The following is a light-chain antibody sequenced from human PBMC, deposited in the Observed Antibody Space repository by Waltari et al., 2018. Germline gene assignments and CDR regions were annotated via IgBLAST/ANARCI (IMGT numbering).Light chain of an antibody. Sequence: QSAPTQPASRSGSPGQSITISCTGTSSEVGTDNRIRWYQHHPDKAPKLMIYEVSQRPSGISNRFSGSKSGNTASLTISGLQAEDEADYYCCSYVGSSTWVFGGGTKLTVL. CDR3: CSYVGSSTWV. CDR2: EVS. CDR1: SSEVGTDNR. J-gene: IGLJ3*02. V-gene: IGLV2-23*02.